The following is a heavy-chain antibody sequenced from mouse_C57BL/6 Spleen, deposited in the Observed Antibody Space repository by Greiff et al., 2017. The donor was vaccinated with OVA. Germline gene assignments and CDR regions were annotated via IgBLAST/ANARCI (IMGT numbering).Heavy chain of an antibody. Sequence: VQLQQSGAELVKPGASVKISCKASGYAFSSYWMNWVKQRPGKGLEWIGQIYPGDGDTNYNGKFKGKATLTADKSSSTAYMQLSSLTSEDSAVYFCARSRDRGGYCDYWGQGTTLTVSS. V-gene: IGHV1-80*01. CDR1: GYAFSSYW. CDR3: ARSRDRGGYCDY. J-gene: IGHJ2*01. D-gene: IGHD1-1*01. CDR2: IYPGDGDT.